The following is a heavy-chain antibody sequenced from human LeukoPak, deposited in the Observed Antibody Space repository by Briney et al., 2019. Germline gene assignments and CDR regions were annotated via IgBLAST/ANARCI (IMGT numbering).Heavy chain of an antibody. J-gene: IGHJ4*02. CDR2: IKQDGREK. V-gene: IGHV3-7*04. CDR3: GGGYGWLPDY. D-gene: IGHD6-19*01. CDR1: GSTLSEFW. Sequence: GGSLRLSCAASGSTLSEFWMNWVRQAPGKGLEWVANIKQDGREKNYVDSVKGRFTISRDNAKNSAYLQMNNLRVDDTAVYYCGGGYGWLPDYWGQGTLVTVSS.